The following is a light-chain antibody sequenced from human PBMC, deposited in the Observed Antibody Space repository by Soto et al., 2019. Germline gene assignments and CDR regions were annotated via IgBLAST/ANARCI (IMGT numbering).Light chain of an antibody. CDR3: QKYNSAPLT. Sequence: DIQMTQSPSSLSASVGDRVTIACRASQGISNYLAWYQQKPGKVPKLPIYAASTLQSGLPSRFSGSGSGTDFTLTISSLQTEDVATYYCQKYNSAPLTFDPGTKVDIK. CDR2: AAS. CDR1: QGISNY. J-gene: IGKJ3*01. V-gene: IGKV1-27*01.